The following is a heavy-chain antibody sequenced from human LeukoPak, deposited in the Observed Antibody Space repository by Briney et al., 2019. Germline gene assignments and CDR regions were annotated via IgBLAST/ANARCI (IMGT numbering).Heavy chain of an antibody. CDR1: GYTFTSYD. CDR3: ARGDWGRNWFDP. D-gene: IGHD7-27*01. Sequence: ASVKVSCKASGYTFTSYDINWVRQATGQGLEWMGWMNPNSGNTGYAQKFQGRVTITRNTSISTAYMELSSLRSEDTAVYYCARGDWGRNWFDPWGQGTLVTVSS. CDR2: MNPNSGNT. J-gene: IGHJ5*02. V-gene: IGHV1-8*03.